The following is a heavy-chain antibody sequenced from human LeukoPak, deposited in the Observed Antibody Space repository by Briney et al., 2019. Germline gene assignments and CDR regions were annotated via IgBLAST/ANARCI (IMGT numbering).Heavy chain of an antibody. Sequence: PGRSLRLSCAASGFTFSSYWMHWVRQAPGKGLVWVSRINSDGSGTNHADAVKGRFTISRDNAKNTLYLQMNSLRAEDTAVYYCARISSYAFDIWGQGTRVTVSS. CDR1: GFTFSSYW. V-gene: IGHV3-74*01. D-gene: IGHD6-13*01. J-gene: IGHJ3*02. CDR3: ARISSYAFDI. CDR2: INSDGSGT.